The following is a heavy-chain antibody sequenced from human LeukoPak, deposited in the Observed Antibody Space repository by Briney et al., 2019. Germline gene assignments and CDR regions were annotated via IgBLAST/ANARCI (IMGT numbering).Heavy chain of an antibody. Sequence: ASVKVSCTASGYTFTSYAMHWVRQAPGQRLEWMGWINAGNGNTKYSQEFQGRVTITRDTSASTAYMELSNLRSEDMAVYYCAKFSSDGAFDIWGKGTMVTVSS. D-gene: IGHD3-22*01. CDR2: INAGNGNT. J-gene: IGHJ3*02. CDR1: GYTFTSYA. V-gene: IGHV1-3*03. CDR3: AKFSSDGAFDI.